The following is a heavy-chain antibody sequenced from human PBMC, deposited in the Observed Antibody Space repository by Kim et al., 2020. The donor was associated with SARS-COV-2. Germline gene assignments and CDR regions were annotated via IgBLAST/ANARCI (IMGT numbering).Heavy chain of an antibody. J-gene: IGHJ4*02. CDR2: ISGSGGST. CDR3: ATYVWSWLHHTSGRYSFDY. CDR1: GFTFSNYA. D-gene: IGHD3-10*01. V-gene: IGHV3-23*01. Sequence: GGSLRLSCAASGFTFSNYAMSWVRQAPGKGLEWVSAISGSGGSTYYADSVRGRFTISRDNSKNTLYLQMNSLRAEDTAIYYCATYVWSWLHHTSGRYSFDYWGQGTLVTVSS.